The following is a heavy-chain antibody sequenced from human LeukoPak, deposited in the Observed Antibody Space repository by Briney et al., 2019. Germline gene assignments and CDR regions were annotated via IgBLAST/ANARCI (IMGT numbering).Heavy chain of an antibody. D-gene: IGHD1-26*01. J-gene: IGHJ3*02. CDR1: GFSISSGYY. CDR3: ARSWYNGNYHGAFNM. CDR2: IYHSGST. V-gene: IGHV4-38-2*02. Sequence: SETLSLTCSVSGFSISSGYYWGWIRQPPGKGLEWIGSIYHSGSTYYNPSLRSRVTMSVDTSKNQFSLNLNSVTAADTAVYYCARSWYNGNYHGAFNMWDEGTMVTVTS.